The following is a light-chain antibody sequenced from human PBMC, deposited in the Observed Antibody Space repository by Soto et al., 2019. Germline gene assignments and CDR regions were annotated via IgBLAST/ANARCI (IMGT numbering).Light chain of an antibody. CDR3: QQYGSSPRP. CDR2: GAS. CDR1: RGVSANY. J-gene: IGKJ1*01. V-gene: IGKV3-20*01. Sequence: ENLLTQSPGTLSLSPGEGATLSCRASRGVSANYLAWYQQKPGQAPTLLIYGASIRAAGIQDRFSGSGSGTDFTLTIRRLEPDDFAVYYCQQYGSSPRPFGQGTKVEIK.